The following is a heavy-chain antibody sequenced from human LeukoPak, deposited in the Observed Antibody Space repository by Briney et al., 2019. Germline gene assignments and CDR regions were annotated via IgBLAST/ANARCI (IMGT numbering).Heavy chain of an antibody. CDR3: ARAAPYSSGWRPYYYYGMDV. CDR1: GGSISSSSYY. D-gene: IGHD6-19*01. Sequence: SETLSLTCTVSGGSISSSSYYWGWIRQPPGKGLEWIGSIYYSGSTYYNPSLESRVTISVDTSKNQFSLKLSSVTAADTAVYYCARAAPYSSGWRPYYYYGMDVWGQGTTVTVSS. J-gene: IGHJ6*02. CDR2: IYYSGST. V-gene: IGHV4-39*07.